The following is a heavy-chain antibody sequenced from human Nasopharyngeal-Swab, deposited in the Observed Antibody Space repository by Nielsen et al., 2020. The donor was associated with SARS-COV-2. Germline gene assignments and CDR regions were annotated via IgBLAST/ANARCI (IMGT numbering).Heavy chain of an antibody. CDR3: ARGHHYYGSGFQDY. J-gene: IGHJ4*02. CDR2: MYYSGST. V-gene: IGHV4-59*01. D-gene: IGHD3-10*01. CDR1: GGSISSYY. Sequence: SETLSLTCTVSGGSISSYYWSWIRQPPGKGLEWIGYMYYSGSTNYNPSLKSRVTISVDTSKNQFSLKLSSVTAADTAVYYCARGHHYYGSGFQDYWGQGTLVTVSS.